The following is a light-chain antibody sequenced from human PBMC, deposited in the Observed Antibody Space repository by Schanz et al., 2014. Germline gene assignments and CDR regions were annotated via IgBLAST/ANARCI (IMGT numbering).Light chain of an antibody. CDR3: SSYTGSTSFWV. CDR1: SSDVGGYNY. Sequence: QSVLTQPPSASGSPGQSVTISCTGTSSDVGGYNYVSWYQQHPGKAPKLMIFDVNQRPSGVPDRFSGSKSGNTASLTVSGLQAEDEADYYCSSYTGSTSFWVFGGGTKLTVL. CDR2: DVN. J-gene: IGLJ3*02. V-gene: IGLV2-8*01.